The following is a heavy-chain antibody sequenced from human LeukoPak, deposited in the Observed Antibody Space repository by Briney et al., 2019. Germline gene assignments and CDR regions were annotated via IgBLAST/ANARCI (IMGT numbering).Heavy chain of an antibody. J-gene: IGHJ4*02. CDR2: ISAYNGNT. V-gene: IGHV1-18*01. CDR3: ARFAKGYYYDSSGFEGYFDY. Sequence: ASVKVSCKASGYTFTSYGISWVRQAPGQGLEWMGWISAYNGNTNYAQKLQGRVTMTTDTSTSTAYMELRSLRSDDTAVCYCARFAKGYYYDSSGFEGYFDYWGQGTLVTVSS. CDR1: GYTFTSYG. D-gene: IGHD3-22*01.